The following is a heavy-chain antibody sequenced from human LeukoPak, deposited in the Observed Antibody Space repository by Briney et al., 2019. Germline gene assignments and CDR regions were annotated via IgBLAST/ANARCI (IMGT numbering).Heavy chain of an antibody. CDR2: ISSSSSYI. CDR1: ESAFSRLW. Sequence: GGSLRLSCVVSESAFSRLWMNWVRQAPGKGLEWVSSISSSSSYIYYADSVKGRFTISRDNAKNSLYLQMNSLRAEDTAVYYCARKYNSLGYCGGGSCPNFDYWGQGTLVTVSS. V-gene: IGHV3-21*01. CDR3: ARKYNSLGYCGGGSCPNFDY. D-gene: IGHD2-15*01. J-gene: IGHJ4*02.